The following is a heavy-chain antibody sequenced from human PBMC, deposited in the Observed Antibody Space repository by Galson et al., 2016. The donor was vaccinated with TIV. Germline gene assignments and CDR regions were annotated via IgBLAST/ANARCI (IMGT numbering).Heavy chain of an antibody. CDR1: GFTFSSST. Sequence: SLRLSCAASGFTFSSSTMNWVRQAPGKGLEWVSSISGRRSYIYYADSVKGRFTVSRDNAKNSLYLQMNGLRVEDSGVYFCASQRPAFSSSWYHVDDWGQGTPVTVYS. V-gene: IGHV3-21*01. J-gene: IGHJ4*02. CDR2: ISGRRSYI. CDR3: ASQRPAFSSSWYHVDD. D-gene: IGHD6-13*01.